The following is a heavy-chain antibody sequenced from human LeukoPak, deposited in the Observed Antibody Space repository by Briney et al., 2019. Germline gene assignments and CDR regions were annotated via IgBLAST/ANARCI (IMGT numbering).Heavy chain of an antibody. CDR2: IYYSKNT. V-gene: IGHV4-39*01. J-gene: IGHJ4*02. CDR1: GGSISSSSAY. CDR3: VSPRGFSYGYFDY. D-gene: IGHD5-18*01. Sequence: TSETLSLTCTVSGGSISSSSAYWGWIRQPPGKGLEWIGSIYYSKNTYYNPSLKSRVTISADTSKNQFSLTLRSVSATDTAVYYCVSPRGFSYGYFDYWGQGTLVTVSS.